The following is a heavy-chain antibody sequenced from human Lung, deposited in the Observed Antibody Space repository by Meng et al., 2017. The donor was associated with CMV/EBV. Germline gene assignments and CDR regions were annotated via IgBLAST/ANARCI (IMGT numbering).Heavy chain of an antibody. CDR2: IYYSGST. Sequence: SXTXSLXCTVSGGXISSYYWSWIRQPPGKGLEWIGYIYYSGSTNYNPSLKSRVTISVDTSKNQFSLKLSSVTAADTAVYYCARGGYYDFWSGYSYYYYYGMDVWXQGTTVTVSS. D-gene: IGHD3-3*01. CDR1: GGXISSYY. CDR3: ARGGYYDFWSGYSYYYYYGMDV. J-gene: IGHJ6*02. V-gene: IGHV4-59*01.